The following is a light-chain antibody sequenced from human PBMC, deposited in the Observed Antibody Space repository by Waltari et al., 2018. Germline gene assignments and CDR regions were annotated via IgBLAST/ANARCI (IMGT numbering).Light chain of an antibody. Sequence: EVVLTQPPGTLSLSPGERATLSCRASQSVSKYLAWDQQRPGKAPSLLIYAASTRATGIPDRFSGSGSGTDFSLTISRLEPEDFAVYYCQNHERLPATFGQGTKVEIK. CDR2: AAS. CDR1: QSVSKY. CDR3: QNHERLPAT. J-gene: IGKJ1*01. V-gene: IGKV3-20*01.